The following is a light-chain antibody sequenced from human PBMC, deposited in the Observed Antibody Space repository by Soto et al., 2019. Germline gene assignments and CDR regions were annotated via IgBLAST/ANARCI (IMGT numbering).Light chain of an antibody. Sequence: EIVLTQSPGTLSVSPGERATLSCRASQSVGRNYLAWYQQKPGQAPRLLIYGASSRATGIPDRFSGSASGTDFTLTISRLEPEDFAVYYCHQYAESPLTFGGGTKVDTK. V-gene: IGKV3-20*01. CDR2: GAS. J-gene: IGKJ4*01. CDR1: QSVGRNY. CDR3: HQYAESPLT.